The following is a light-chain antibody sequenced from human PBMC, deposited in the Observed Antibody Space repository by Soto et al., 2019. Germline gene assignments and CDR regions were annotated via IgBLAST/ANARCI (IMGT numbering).Light chain of an antibody. CDR3: QQRGDWPPIT. CDR1: QSVSTF. Sequence: EIVWTRSPATLSLSPGERAILSCRASQSVSTFLAWFQQKRGQPPRLLTYNASNRTTGIPARFSGSGSGTDFTLTLSSLEPDDFAVYYCQQRGDWPPITFGQGTRLEIK. V-gene: IGKV3-11*01. CDR2: NAS. J-gene: IGKJ5*01.